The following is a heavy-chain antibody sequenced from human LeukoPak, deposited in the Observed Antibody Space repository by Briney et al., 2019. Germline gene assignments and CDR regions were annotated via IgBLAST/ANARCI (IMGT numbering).Heavy chain of an antibody. CDR3: ARYIKDYGDAYYFDY. Sequence: GESLKISCKGSGYSFTSYWIGWVRQMPGKGLEWMGIIYPGDSDTRYSPSFQGQVTISADKSISTAYLQWSSLKASDTATYYCARYIKDYGDAYYFDYWGQGTLVTVSS. J-gene: IGHJ4*02. D-gene: IGHD4-17*01. CDR2: IYPGDSDT. V-gene: IGHV5-51*01. CDR1: GYSFTSYW.